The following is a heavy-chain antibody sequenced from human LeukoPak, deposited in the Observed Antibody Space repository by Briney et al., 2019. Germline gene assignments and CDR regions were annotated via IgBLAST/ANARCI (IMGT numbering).Heavy chain of an antibody. V-gene: IGHV1-2*02. CDR3: ASHYCSSTSCLQEPFDY. Sequence: GASVKVSCKASGYTFTGYYMHWVRQAPGQGLVWMGWINPNSGGTNYAQKFQGRVTMTRDTSISTAYMELSRLRSDDTAVYYCASHYCSSTSCLQEPFDYWGQGTLVTVSS. CDR2: INPNSGGT. D-gene: IGHD2-2*01. CDR1: GYTFTGYY. J-gene: IGHJ4*02.